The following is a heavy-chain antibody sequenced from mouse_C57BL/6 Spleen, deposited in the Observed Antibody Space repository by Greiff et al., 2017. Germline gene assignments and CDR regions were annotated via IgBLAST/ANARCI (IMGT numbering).Heavy chain of an antibody. V-gene: IGHV2-6*01. CDR1: GFSLTSYG. CDR2: IWGVGST. Sequence: VRLVESGPGLVAPSQSLSITCTVSGFSLTSYGVAWVGPAPGKGLEWLGVIWGVGSTNYNSALKSRLSISKDNSKSQAFLKMNSLQTDDTAMYCCASGGDKHWFAYWGQGTLVTVSA. CDR3: ASGGDKHWFAY. J-gene: IGHJ3*01.